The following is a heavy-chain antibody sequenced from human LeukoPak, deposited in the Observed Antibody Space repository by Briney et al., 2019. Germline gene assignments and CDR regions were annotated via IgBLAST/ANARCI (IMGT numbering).Heavy chain of an antibody. Sequence: GGSLRLSCTAPGFTFGDYAMSWFRQAPGKGLEWVGFIRSKAYGGTTEYAASVKGRFTISRDDSKSIAYLQMNSLKTEDTAVYYCTREPFWSGYPNFDYWGQGTLVTVSS. CDR2: IRSKAYGGTT. V-gene: IGHV3-49*03. CDR3: TREPFWSGYPNFDY. J-gene: IGHJ4*02. CDR1: GFTFGDYA. D-gene: IGHD3-3*01.